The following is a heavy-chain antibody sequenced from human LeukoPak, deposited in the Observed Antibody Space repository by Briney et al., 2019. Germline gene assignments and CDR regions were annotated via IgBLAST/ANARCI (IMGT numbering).Heavy chain of an antibody. CDR1: GGSISSYY. CDR3: ASGGLDDTRAFDI. D-gene: IGHD3-9*01. CDR2: IYTSGST. J-gene: IGHJ3*02. V-gene: IGHV4-4*07. Sequence: SETLSLTCTVSGGSISSYYLSWIRQPAGKGLEWIGRIYTSGSTNYNPSLKSRVTMSVDTSKNQFSLKLSSVTAADTAVYYCASGGLDDTRAFDIWGQGTMVTVSS.